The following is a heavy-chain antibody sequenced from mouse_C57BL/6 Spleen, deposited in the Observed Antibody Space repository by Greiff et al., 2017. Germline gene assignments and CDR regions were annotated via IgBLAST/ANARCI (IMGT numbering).Heavy chain of an antibody. D-gene: IGHD2-14*01. Sequence: DVMLVESGGGLVKPGGSLKLSCAASGFTFSDYGMHWVRQAPEKGLEWVAYISSGSSTIYYADTVKGRFTISRDNAKSTLFLQMTSLRSEDTAMYYCARGGYDYWGQGTTLTVSS. CDR1: GFTFSDYG. J-gene: IGHJ2*01. CDR3: ARGGYDY. V-gene: IGHV5-17*01. CDR2: ISSGSSTI.